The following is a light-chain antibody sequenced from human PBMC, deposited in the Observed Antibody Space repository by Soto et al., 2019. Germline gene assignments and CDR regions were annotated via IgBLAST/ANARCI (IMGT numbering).Light chain of an antibody. CDR2: GAS. CDR1: QSVSNNY. J-gene: IGKJ1*01. V-gene: IGKV3-20*01. Sequence: EIVVTHSPGTLSLSPGERATLSCRASQSVSNNYLAWYQQKPGQTPRVXIYGASSRETGIPDRFSGSGSGTEFTLTISRLEPEDFAVYYCQQYGSSPKTFGQGTKVDIK. CDR3: QQYGSSPKT.